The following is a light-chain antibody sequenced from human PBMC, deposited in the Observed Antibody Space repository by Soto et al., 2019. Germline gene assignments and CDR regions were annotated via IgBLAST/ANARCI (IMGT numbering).Light chain of an antibody. CDR1: TSNIGSHT. CDR3: AAWDDSLDGHVI. Sequence: QSVLTQPPSASGTPGQRVTISCSGSTSNIGSHTVNWYQQVPGTAPKLLISNINQRPSGVPDRFSGSNSGTSASLAISGLQSEDEADYYCAAWDDSLDGHVIFGGGTKLTVL. CDR2: NIN. V-gene: IGLV1-44*01. J-gene: IGLJ2*01.